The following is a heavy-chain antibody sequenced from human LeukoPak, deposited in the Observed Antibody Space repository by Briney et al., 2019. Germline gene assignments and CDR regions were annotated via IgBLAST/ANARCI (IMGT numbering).Heavy chain of an antibody. CDR1: GFTFSSYT. CDR2: ISSNGGST. CDR3: ARDRVGAYCGGDCYPDAFDI. J-gene: IGHJ3*02. V-gene: IGHV3-64*01. Sequence: GGSLRLSCAASGFTFSSYTMHWVRQAPGKGLEYVSAISSNGGSTYYANSVKGRFTISRDNSKNTLYLQMNSLRAEDTAVYYCARDRVGAYCGGDCYPDAFDIWGQGTMVTVSS. D-gene: IGHD2-21*02.